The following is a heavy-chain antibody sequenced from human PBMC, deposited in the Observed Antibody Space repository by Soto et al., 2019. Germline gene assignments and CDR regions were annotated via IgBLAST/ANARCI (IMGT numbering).Heavy chain of an antibody. D-gene: IGHD1-20*01. Sequence: EVQLVEPGGGLVQPGGSLRLSCAASGFTFSSYWMHWVRQAPGKGLVWVSRINTDESSTTYADSVKGRFTISRDNAKNTLYLQMNSLRAEDTAVYYCARRGPVTGLAYWGQGTLVTVSS. V-gene: IGHV3-74*01. CDR2: INTDESST. J-gene: IGHJ4*02. CDR3: ARRGPVTGLAY. CDR1: GFTFSSYW.